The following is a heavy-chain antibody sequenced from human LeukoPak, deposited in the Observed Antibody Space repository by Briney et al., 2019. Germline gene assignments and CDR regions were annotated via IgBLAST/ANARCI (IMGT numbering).Heavy chain of an antibody. Sequence: GGSLRLSCAASGLTFHTYAMSWVRQAPGKGLEWVSAISGNGAATYYADSVKGRFTISRDNSKNTLFVQMNSLRGEDTAVYYCAKDSGGRYQLAAGNWFDSWGQGTLVTVSS. D-gene: IGHD2-2*01. CDR1: GLTFHTYA. J-gene: IGHJ5*01. CDR2: ISGNGAAT. CDR3: AKDSGGRYQLAAGNWFDS. V-gene: IGHV3-23*01.